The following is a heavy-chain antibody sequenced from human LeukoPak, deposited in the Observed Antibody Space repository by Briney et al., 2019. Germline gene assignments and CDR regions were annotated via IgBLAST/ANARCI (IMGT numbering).Heavy chain of an antibody. D-gene: IGHD3-10*01. CDR2: IYYTGGT. V-gene: IGHV4-39*07. CDR3: ARGRITMVRGAPLWFDP. Sequence: SETLSLTCTVSGGSISTSSFYWGWIRQPPGEGREWIGSIYYTGGTYHNPSRKSRVTISVDTSKNQFSLKLSSVTAAGTAVYYCARGRITMVRGAPLWFDPWGQGTLVTVSS. J-gene: IGHJ5*02. CDR1: GGSISTSSFY.